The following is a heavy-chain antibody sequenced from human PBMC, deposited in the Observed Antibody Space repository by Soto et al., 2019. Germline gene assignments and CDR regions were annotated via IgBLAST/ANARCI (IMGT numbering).Heavy chain of an antibody. J-gene: IGHJ2*01. CDR2: IYYNGNA. CDR3: ARHPTVATTYTWYFAF. Sequence: QVQLQESGPGLVKASETLSLTCTVSGGSISSSTYYWGWIRQPPGKGLEWIGSIYYNGNAYYNPSLKSRVTIYRDTSTNQLSLKLSSVAAEDTAVYYCARHPTVATTYTWYFAFWGRGTLATVSS. D-gene: IGHD4-17*01. CDR1: GGSISSSTYY. V-gene: IGHV4-39*01.